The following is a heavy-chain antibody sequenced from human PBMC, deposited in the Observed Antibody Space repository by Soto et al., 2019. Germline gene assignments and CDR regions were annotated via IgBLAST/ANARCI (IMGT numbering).Heavy chain of an antibody. CDR1: GFTFDDYA. D-gene: IGHD3-9*01. CDR3: VAHVHISTGHSFDY. V-gene: IGHV3-9*01. CDR2: ISWNSGSI. J-gene: IGHJ4*02. Sequence: EVQLEESGGGLVQPGRSLRLSCAASGFTFDDYAMHWVRQVPGKGLEWVSGISWNSGSIGYADSVKGRFTISRYNAKNCLYLQMNNLRAEDAGLYFCVAHVHISTGHSFDYWGQGTLVTVSS.